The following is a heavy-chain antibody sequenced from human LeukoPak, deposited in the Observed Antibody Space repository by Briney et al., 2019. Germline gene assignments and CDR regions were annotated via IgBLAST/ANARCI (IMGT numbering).Heavy chain of an antibody. D-gene: IGHD4-17*01. J-gene: IGHJ4*02. CDR1: GYTFTSYG. V-gene: IGHV1-18*01. Sequence: ASVKVSCKASGYTFTSYGISWVRQAPGQGLEWMGWISAYNGNTNYAQKLQGRVTMTTDTSTSTAYMELRSLRSDDTAVYYCARDVKGDYDHYFDYWGQGTLVTVSS. CDR3: ARDVKGDYDHYFDY. CDR2: ISAYNGNT.